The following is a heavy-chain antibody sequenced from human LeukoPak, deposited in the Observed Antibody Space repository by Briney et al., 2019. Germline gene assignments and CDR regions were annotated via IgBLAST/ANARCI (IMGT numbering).Heavy chain of an antibody. J-gene: IGHJ4*02. Sequence: GGSLRLSCAASGFTFSSYSMNWVRQAPGKGLEWVSSISSSSSYIYYADSVKGRFTISRDNAKNSLYLQMNSLRAEDTAVYYCARAYGDYGYYFDYWGQGTLVTVSS. CDR1: GFTFSSYS. CDR3: ARAYGDYGYYFDY. D-gene: IGHD4-17*01. CDR2: ISSSSSYI. V-gene: IGHV3-21*01.